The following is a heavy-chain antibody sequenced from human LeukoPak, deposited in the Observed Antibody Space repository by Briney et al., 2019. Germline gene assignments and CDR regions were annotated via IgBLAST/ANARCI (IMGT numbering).Heavy chain of an antibody. Sequence: GGSLRLSCAASGFIFSSYWMSWVRQAPGKGLEWVANIKQDGSEKYYVDSVKGRFTISRDNAKNSLYLQMNSLRPEDTAVYYCAKGGDIVVSWGQGTLVTVSS. J-gene: IGHJ4*02. CDR3: AKGGDIVVS. CDR2: IKQDGSEK. D-gene: IGHD2-2*01. V-gene: IGHV3-7*01. CDR1: GFIFSSYW.